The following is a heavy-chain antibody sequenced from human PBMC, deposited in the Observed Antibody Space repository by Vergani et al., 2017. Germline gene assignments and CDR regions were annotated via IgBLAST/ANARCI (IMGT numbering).Heavy chain of an antibody. CDR1: GYSFTSYW. CDR2: IYPGDSDT. V-gene: IGHV5-51*01. D-gene: IGHD2-15*01. J-gene: IGHJ3*02. Sequence: EVQLVQSGAEVKKPGESLKISCKGSGYSFTSYWIGWVRQMPGKGLEWMGIIYPGDSDTRYSPSFQGQVTISADKSISTAYVQWSRLKASDTAMYYCARHQGALGYCSGGSCPRGFDIWGQGTMVTVSS. CDR3: ARHQGALGYCSGGSCPRGFDI.